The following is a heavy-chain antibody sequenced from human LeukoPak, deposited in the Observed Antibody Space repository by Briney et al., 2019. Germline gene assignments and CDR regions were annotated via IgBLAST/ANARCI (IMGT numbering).Heavy chain of an antibody. CDR1: GGSFCNYY. CDR3: ARGGAVNGFDV. V-gene: IGHV4-34*01. D-gene: IGHD6-19*01. J-gene: IGHJ3*01. Sequence: SETLSLTCALYGGSFCNYYWNWIRQTPGQGLEWIGQIYHSGNTDYNPSLKSRVSISIDTSKNLFSLALSSVTAADTAVYYCARGGAVNGFDVWGQGTRVTVSS. CDR2: IYHSGNT.